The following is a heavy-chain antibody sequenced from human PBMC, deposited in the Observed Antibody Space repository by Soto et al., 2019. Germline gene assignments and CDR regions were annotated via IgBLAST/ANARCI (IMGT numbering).Heavy chain of an antibody. V-gene: IGHV5-51*01. CDR1: GYFFSTYW. Sequence: PGESLKISCKGSGYFFSTYWIAWVRQMPGKGLEWMGIVYPGDSETKYSPSFEGQVTISADKSITTAYLQWSRLRASDTATYYCARRGGSVFFDVWGQGTLVTVSS. D-gene: IGHD6-19*01. J-gene: IGHJ3*01. CDR3: ARRGGSVFFDV. CDR2: VYPGDSET.